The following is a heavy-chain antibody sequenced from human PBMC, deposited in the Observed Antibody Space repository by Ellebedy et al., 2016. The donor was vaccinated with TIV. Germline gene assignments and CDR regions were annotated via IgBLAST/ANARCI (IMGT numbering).Heavy chain of an antibody. J-gene: IGHJ4*02. D-gene: IGHD1-14*01. Sequence: GESLKISXAASGFTFSSYWMSWVRQAPGKGLEWVANIKQDGSEKYYVDSEKGRFTISRDNAKNSLYLQMNSLRAEDTAVYYCAREASLAEDWGQGTLVTVSS. V-gene: IGHV3-7*01. CDR3: AREASLAED. CDR1: GFTFSSYW. CDR2: IKQDGSEK.